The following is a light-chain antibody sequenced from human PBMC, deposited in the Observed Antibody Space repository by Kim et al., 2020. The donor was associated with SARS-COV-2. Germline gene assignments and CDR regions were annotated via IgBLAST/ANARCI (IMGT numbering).Light chain of an antibody. J-gene: IGKJ2*01. CDR3: QQYGSSSYT. CDR2: GAS. Sequence: LSAGGRATLSCRASQSVSSSYLAWYQQKPGQAPRLLIYGASSRATGIPDRFSGSGSGTDFTLTISRLEPEDFAVYYCQQYGSSSYTFGQGTKLEI. CDR1: QSVSSSY. V-gene: IGKV3-20*01.